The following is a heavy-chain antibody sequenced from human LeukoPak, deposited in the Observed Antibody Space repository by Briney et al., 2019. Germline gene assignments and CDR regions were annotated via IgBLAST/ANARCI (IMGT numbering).Heavy chain of an antibody. CDR2: IYYSGST. CDR1: GGPINSYY. J-gene: IGHJ4*02. D-gene: IGHD2-15*01. V-gene: IGHV4-59*01. CDR3: ARGYNSICSGGSCYSFPEYYFDY. Sequence: SETLSLTCTVSGGPINSYYWNWIRQPPGKGLEWIGYIYYSGSTNYNPSLKSRVSISVDTSRNQFSLKLTSVTAADTAVYYCARGYNSICSGGSCYSFPEYYFDYWGQGTLVTVSS.